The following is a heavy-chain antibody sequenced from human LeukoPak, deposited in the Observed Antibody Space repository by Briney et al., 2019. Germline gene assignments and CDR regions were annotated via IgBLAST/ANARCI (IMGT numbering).Heavy chain of an antibody. Sequence: PGGSLRLSCVASRFTFSNYWMSWVRQAPGKGLEWVANINQDGSKKRYADSMKGRFTISRDNAKESLFLQLSSLRAEDTAVYYYAKWGPYCVGDYCPALDSWGPGTLVTVSS. D-gene: IGHD2-21*02. J-gene: IGHJ4*02. CDR3: AKWGPYCVGDYCPALDS. CDR2: INQDGSKK. V-gene: IGHV3-7*01. CDR1: RFTFSNYW.